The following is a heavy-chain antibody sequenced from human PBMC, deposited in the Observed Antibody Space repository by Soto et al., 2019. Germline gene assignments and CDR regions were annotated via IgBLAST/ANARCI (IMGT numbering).Heavy chain of an antibody. D-gene: IGHD1-7*01. V-gene: IGHV4-4*07. CDR1: GGSTTSYR. J-gene: IGHJ4*02. Sequence: SETLSLTCKVSGGSTTSYRWSWIRQSAGKGLEWIGRINTSGNTHYNPSLKSRVTVSIDTSQNQFFLTVTSVTAADSAVYYCARESGDNWDYEAYWGQGTPVTVS. CDR2: INTSGNT. CDR3: ARESGDNWDYEAY.